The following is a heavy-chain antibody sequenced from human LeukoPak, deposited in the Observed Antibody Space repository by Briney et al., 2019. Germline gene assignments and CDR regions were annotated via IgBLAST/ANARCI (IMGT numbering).Heavy chain of an antibody. CDR2: IYYSGST. D-gene: IGHD5-18*01. CDR3: ARVSVDTAMVTDY. V-gene: IGHV4-61*01. J-gene: IGHJ4*02. CDR1: GGSVSSGSYY. Sequence: PSETLSLTCTVSGGSVSSGSYYWSRIRQPPGKGLEWIGYIYYSGSTNYNPSLKSRVTISVDTSKNQFSLKLSSVTAADTAVYYCARVSVDTAMVTDYWGQGTLVTVSS.